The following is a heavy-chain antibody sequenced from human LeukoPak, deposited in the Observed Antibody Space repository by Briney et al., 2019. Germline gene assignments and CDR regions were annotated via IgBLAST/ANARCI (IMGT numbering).Heavy chain of an antibody. Sequence: SETLSLTCTVSGGSISSYYWSWIRQPAGKGLEWIGRIYTSGSTNYNPSLMSRVTMSVDTSKNQFSLKLSSVTAADTVVYYCAREERWFNPRDHYYYYYYMDVWGKGTTVTVSS. CDR3: AREERWFNPRDHYYYYYYMDV. CDR1: GGSISSYY. D-gene: IGHD2-15*01. V-gene: IGHV4-4*07. J-gene: IGHJ6*03. CDR2: IYTSGST.